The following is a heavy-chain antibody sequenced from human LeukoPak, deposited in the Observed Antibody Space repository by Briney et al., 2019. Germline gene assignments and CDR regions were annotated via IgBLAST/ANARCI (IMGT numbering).Heavy chain of an antibody. V-gene: IGHV4-59*11. CDR3: ARAGQLRMGTVMSILPDY. J-gene: IGHJ4*02. D-gene: IGHD4-17*01. CDR1: GGSISSHY. Sequence: SETLSLTCTVSGGSISSHYWSWIRQPPGKGLEWIGYIYYSGSTNYNPSLKSRVTISVDTSKNQFSLKLSSVTAADTAVYYCARAGQLRMGTVMSILPDYWGQGTLVTVSS. CDR2: IYYSGST.